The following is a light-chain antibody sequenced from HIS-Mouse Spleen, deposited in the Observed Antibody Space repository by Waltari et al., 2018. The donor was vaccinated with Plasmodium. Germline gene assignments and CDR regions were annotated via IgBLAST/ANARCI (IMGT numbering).Light chain of an antibody. CDR1: QGISSY. J-gene: IGKJ4*01. CDR3: QQYYSYLLT. CDR2: AAS. Sequence: AIRMTQSPSSFSASTGDRVTITCRASQGISSYLALYQQKPGKAPKLLIYAASTLQRGVPSRFSGSGSGTDFTLTISCLQSEDFATYYCQQYYSYLLTFGVGTKVEIK. V-gene: IGKV1-8*01.